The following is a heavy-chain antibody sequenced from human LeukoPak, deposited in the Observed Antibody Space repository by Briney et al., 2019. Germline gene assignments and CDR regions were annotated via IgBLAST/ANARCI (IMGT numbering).Heavy chain of an antibody. CDR2: IWYDGSNK. CDR3: ARDEGYSNYQGYFDY. V-gene: IGHV3-33*01. CDR1: GFTFSSYG. J-gene: IGHJ4*02. D-gene: IGHD4-11*01. Sequence: GGSLRLSCAASGFTFSSYGMHWVRQAPGKGLVWVAVIWYDGSNKYYADSVKGRFTISRDNSKNTLYLEMNSLRDEDTAVYYCARDEGYSNYQGYFDYWGQGTLVTVSS.